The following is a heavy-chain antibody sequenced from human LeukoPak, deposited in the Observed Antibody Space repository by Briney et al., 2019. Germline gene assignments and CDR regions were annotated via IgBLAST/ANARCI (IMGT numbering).Heavy chain of an antibody. Sequence: SEPLSLTCTVPVGSISSYYWSWIRHPPGKGLGWIGYICTSGSTNYNPSLKIRVTISVDTSKKQFSLKLSSVTAADTAVYYCARRGDGYNYFDYWGQGTLVTVSS. CDR3: ARRGDGYNYFDY. V-gene: IGHV4-4*09. CDR1: VGSISSYY. CDR2: ICTSGST. D-gene: IGHD5-24*01. J-gene: IGHJ4*02.